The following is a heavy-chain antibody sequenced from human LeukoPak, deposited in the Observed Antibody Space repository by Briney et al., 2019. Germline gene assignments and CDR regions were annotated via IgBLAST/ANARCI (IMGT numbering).Heavy chain of an antibody. CDR3: ARDGWTNSLDY. CDR1: GGSISGYY. CDR2: TYTSGST. Sequence: KPSETLSLTCTVSGGSISGYYWSWIRQPAGKGLEWIGRTYTSGSTNYNPSLKSRVTMSVDRSKKQFSLKLSSVTAADTAVYYCARDGWTNSLDYWGQGTLVTVSS. V-gene: IGHV4-4*07. D-gene: IGHD2-2*03. J-gene: IGHJ4*02.